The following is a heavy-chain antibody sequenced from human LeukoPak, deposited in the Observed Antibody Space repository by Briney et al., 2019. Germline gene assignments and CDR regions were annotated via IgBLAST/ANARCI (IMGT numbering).Heavy chain of an antibody. CDR2: ISLDGSER. J-gene: IGHJ3*02. CDR1: GFTFSSYW. D-gene: IGHD6-13*01. V-gene: IGHV3-7*01. Sequence: GGSLRLSCAASGFTFSSYWMNWVRQAPGKGLEWVASISLDGSERYYVGSVKGRFTISRDNATKSLYLRMNSLRAEDTAVYYCARDTELSSSFAFDIWGQGTLVTVSS. CDR3: ARDTELSSSFAFDI.